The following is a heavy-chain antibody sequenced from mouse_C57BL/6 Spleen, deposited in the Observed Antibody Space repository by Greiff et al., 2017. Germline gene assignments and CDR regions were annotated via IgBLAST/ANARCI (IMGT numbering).Heavy chain of an antibody. D-gene: IGHD2-10*02. CDR3: TRDPPSYAMDY. V-gene: IGHV5-9-1*02. CDR1: GFTFSSYA. CDR2: ISSGGDYI. Sequence: EVKLVESGEGLVKPGGSLKLSCAASGFTFSSYAMSWVRQTPEKRLEWVAYISSGGDYIYYAATVKGRFTISRDNARNTLYLQMSSLKSEDTAMYYCTRDPPSYAMDYWGQGTSVTVSS. J-gene: IGHJ4*01.